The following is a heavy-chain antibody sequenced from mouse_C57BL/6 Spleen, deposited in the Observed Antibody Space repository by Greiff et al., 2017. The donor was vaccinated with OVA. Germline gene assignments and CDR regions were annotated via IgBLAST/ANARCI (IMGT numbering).Heavy chain of an antibody. Sequence: QVQLQQPGAELVKPGASVKLSCKASGYTFTSYWMHWVKQRPGQGLEWIGMIHPNSGSTNYNEKYKSKDTLTVDKASCTAYMQLSSLTSEDSAVYYWASGSDYWGQGTTLTVSS. J-gene: IGHJ2*01. D-gene: IGHD4-1*01. CDR2: IHPNSGST. V-gene: IGHV1-64*01. CDR1: GYTFTSYW. CDR3: ASGSDY.